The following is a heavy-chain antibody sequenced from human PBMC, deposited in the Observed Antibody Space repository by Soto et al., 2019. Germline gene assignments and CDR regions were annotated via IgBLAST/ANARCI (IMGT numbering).Heavy chain of an antibody. CDR3: ARGIYYYDSSGPGAFDI. J-gene: IGHJ3*02. CDR2: IIPIFGTA. V-gene: IGHV1-69*01. CDR1: GGTFSSYA. D-gene: IGHD3-22*01. Sequence: QVQLVQSGAEVKKPGSSVKVSCKASGGTFSSYAISWVRQAPGQGLEWMGGIIPIFGTANYAQKFQGRVTITEEESTSTASMELSSLRSEDTAVYYCARGIYYYDSSGPGAFDIWGQGTMVTVSS.